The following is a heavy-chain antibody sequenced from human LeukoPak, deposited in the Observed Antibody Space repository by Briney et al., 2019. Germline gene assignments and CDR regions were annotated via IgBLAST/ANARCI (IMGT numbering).Heavy chain of an antibody. CDR2: IKQDGSEK. D-gene: IGHD2-8*02. CDR1: GFTFSSYW. Sequence: GGSLRLSCAASGFTFSSYWRSWVRQAPGKGLEWVANIKQDGSEKYYVTSVKSRFTISRDNAKNSLYLQMNSLRAEDTAVYYCARDLVNYYYGMDVWGQGTTVTVSS. J-gene: IGHJ6*02. CDR3: ARDLVNYYYGMDV. V-gene: IGHV3-7*01.